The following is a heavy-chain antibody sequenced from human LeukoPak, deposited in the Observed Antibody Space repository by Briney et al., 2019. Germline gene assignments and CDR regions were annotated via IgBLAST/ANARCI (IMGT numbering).Heavy chain of an antibody. D-gene: IGHD5-18*01. CDR1: GGSFSGYY. V-gene: IGHV3-21*01. CDR3: ARRATTERGYSYGLDY. CDR2: IHTSNNYV. Sequence: PSETLSLTCAVYGGSFSGYYWSWIRQPPGKGLEWVSSIHTSNNYVYYANSLKGRFTISRDNTKNSLYLHMNSLRAEDTAVYYCARRATTERGYSYGLDYWGQGTLVTVSS. J-gene: IGHJ4*02.